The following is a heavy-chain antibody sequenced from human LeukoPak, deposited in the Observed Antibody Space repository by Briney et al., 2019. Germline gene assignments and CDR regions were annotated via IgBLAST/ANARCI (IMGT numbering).Heavy chain of an antibody. CDR1: GGSFSGYY. CDR2: INHSGST. V-gene: IGHV4-34*01. CDR3: ARARIPNWSDP. Sequence: SETLSLTCAVYGGSFSGYYWSWIRQPPGKGLEWIGEINHSGSTNYNPSLKSRVTISVDTSKNQFSLKLSSVTAADTAVYYCARARIPNWSDPWGQGTLVTVSS. D-gene: IGHD2-2*02. J-gene: IGHJ5*02.